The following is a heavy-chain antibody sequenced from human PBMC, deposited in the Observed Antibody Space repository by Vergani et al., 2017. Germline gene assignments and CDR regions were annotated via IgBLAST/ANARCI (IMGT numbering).Heavy chain of an antibody. Sequence: QVQLVQSGAEVKKPGSSVKVSCQASGDRFSGYAFNWVRQSPGQGLEWLGWIRADIGDTKYPPSLQDRVTLTTDSSTSTAYMELRSLKSDDTAVYYCTRDGTYYYGSGSYYLFDYWGQGTLVTVSS. D-gene: IGHD3-10*01. CDR1: GDRFSGYA. CDR2: IRADIGDT. V-gene: IGHV1-18*01. J-gene: IGHJ4*02. CDR3: TRDGTYYYGSGSYYLFDY.